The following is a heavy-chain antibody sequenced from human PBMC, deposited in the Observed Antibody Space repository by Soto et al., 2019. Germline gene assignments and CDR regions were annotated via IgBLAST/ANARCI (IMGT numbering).Heavy chain of an antibody. D-gene: IGHD6-13*01. J-gene: IGHJ4*02. CDR1: GGSMRNYF. CDR3: AAGEASSRNLAPYYLDF. Sequence: SETLSLTCTVSGGSMRNYFWTWIRQPPGKGLEWIGYIHYSGATSFFPSYNPSLRSRVTISEDTSKNQFSLKLLSVTTADTAVYFCAAGEASSRNLAPYYLDFWGQGTLVTVSS. CDR2: IHYSGAT. V-gene: IGHV4-59*01.